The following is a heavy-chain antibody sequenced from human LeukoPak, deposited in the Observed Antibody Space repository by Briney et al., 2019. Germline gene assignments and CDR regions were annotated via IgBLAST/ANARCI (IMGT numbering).Heavy chain of an antibody. Sequence: GESLRLSCAPSGFTFSRHGMHWVRQAPGKGLEWVAIISNDGSRKYYAHSVEGRFTISRDNSKNTLYLQMDSLRAEDTAVYYCARDRAWNYFDYWGQGTLVTVSS. CDR1: GFTFSRHG. CDR2: ISNDGSRK. V-gene: IGHV3-30*03. CDR3: ARDRAWNYFDY. D-gene: IGHD3-3*01. J-gene: IGHJ4*02.